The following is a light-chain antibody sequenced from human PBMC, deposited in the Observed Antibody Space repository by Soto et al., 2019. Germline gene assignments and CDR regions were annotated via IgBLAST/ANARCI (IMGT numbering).Light chain of an antibody. CDR2: KAS. CDR1: QNIRSW. Sequence: DIQMTQSPSTLSASVGDGVTITCRASQNIRSWLAWYQQKPGRAPNLLIYKASSLQSGVASRFSGSGSGTEFTLTISSLQPDDFASYYCQQYDSYPGTFGQGTKVEIK. V-gene: IGKV1-5*03. CDR3: QQYDSYPGT. J-gene: IGKJ1*01.